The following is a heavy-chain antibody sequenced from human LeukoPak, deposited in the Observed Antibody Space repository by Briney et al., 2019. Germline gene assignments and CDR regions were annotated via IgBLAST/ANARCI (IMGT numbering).Heavy chain of an antibody. CDR2: INPSGGST. Sequence: ASVKVSCKASGYTFNRYYMHWVRQAPGQGLEWMGLINPSGGSTNYAQKFQGRVTITADESTSTAYMELSSLRSEDTAVYYCARSPGGYCSGGSCYYFDYWGQGTLVTVSS. J-gene: IGHJ4*02. CDR1: GYTFNRYY. V-gene: IGHV1-46*02. CDR3: ARSPGGYCSGGSCYYFDY. D-gene: IGHD2-15*01.